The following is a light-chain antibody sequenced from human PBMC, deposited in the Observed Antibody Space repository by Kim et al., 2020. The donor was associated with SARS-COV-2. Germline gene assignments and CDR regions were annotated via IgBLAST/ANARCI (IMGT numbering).Light chain of an antibody. CDR2: GAS. V-gene: IGKV3-15*01. CDR3: QQYDNWPPRT. Sequence: EIVMTQSPATLSVSPGERATLSCRASQSVSTNLAWYQQRPGQAPRLLIYGASTRATGIPARFSGSGSGTEFTLTISSTLSEDFAVYFCQQYDNWPPRTFGQGTKVDIK. CDR1: QSVSTN. J-gene: IGKJ1*01.